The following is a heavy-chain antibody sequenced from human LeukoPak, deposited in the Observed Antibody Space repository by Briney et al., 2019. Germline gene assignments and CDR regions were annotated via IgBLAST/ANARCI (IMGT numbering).Heavy chain of an antibody. CDR2: INTNTGNP. V-gene: IGHV7-4-1*02. Sequence: ASVKVSCKASGYIFTSYAMNWVRQAPGQGLEWMGWINTNTGNPTYAQDFTGRFVFSLDTPVSTAYLQISSLKAEDTAVYYCARGREKGNGFDPWGQGTLVTVSS. J-gene: IGHJ5*02. D-gene: IGHD1-1*01. CDR3: ARGREKGNGFDP. CDR1: GYIFTSYA.